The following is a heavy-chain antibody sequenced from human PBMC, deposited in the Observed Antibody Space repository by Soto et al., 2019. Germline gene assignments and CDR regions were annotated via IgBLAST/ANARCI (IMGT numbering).Heavy chain of an antibody. Sequence: PGGSLRLSCAASGFTFSSYWMSWVRQAPGKGLEWVANIKQDGSEKYYVDSVKGRFTISRDNAKNSLYLQMNSLRAEDTAVYYCARSPYYHDSSGYYCFDYWGQGTLVTVSS. CDR1: GFTFSSYW. CDR3: ARSPYYHDSSGYYCFDY. D-gene: IGHD3-22*01. J-gene: IGHJ4*02. V-gene: IGHV3-7*01. CDR2: IKQDGSEK.